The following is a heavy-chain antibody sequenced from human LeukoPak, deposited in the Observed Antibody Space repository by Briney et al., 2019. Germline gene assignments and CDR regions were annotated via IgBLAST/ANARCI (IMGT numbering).Heavy chain of an antibody. J-gene: IGHJ4*02. Sequence: SETLSLTCAVYGGSFSGYYWSWIRQPPGKGLEWIGEINHSGSTNYNPSLKSRVTISVDTSKNQFSLKLSSVAAADTAVYYCARGYSSSWYYFDYWGQGALVTVSS. CDR3: ARGYSSSWYYFDY. CDR2: INHSGST. V-gene: IGHV4-34*01. CDR1: GGSFSGYY. D-gene: IGHD6-13*01.